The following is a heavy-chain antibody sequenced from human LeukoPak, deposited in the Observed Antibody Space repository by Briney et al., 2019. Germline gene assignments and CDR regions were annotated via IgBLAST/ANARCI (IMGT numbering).Heavy chain of an antibody. CDR1: GGSISSGSYY. J-gene: IGHJ3*02. V-gene: IGHV4-61*01. CDR2: IYYSGST. Sequence: SETLSLTCNVSGGSISSGSYYWSWIRQPPGKGLEWIGYIYYSGSTNYNPTLKSRVIISVDTSKNQFSLKLSSVTAADTAVYYCSGYSSTNAFDIWGQGTMVTVSS. CDR3: SGYSSTNAFDI. D-gene: IGHD5-18*01.